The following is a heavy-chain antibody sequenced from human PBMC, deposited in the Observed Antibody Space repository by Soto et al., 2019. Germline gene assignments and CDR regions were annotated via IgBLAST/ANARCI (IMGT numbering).Heavy chain of an antibody. CDR1: RVTLCSYA. CDR2: ISGSGGST. D-gene: IGHD3-9*01. CDR3: AKPLRYFDWLPDAAYYMDV. Sequence: HGGSPRLSCAASRVTLCSYAMSWFRQTPGKGLEWVSAISGSGGSTYYADSVKGRFTISRDNSKNTLHLQMNSLKAEDTAVYYCAKPLRYFDWLPDAAYYMDVWGKGTTVTVSS. V-gene: IGHV3-23*01. J-gene: IGHJ6*03.